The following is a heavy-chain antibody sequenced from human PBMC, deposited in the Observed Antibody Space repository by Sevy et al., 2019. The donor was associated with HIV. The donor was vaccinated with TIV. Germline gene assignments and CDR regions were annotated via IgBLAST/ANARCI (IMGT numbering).Heavy chain of an antibody. CDR3: AKDVYDSSGYYPMGAFDI. V-gene: IGHV3-21*04. CDR2: ISSSSSYI. Sequence: GGSLRLSCAASGFTFSSYSMNWVRQAPGKGLEWVSSISSSSSYIYYADSVKGRFTISRDNSKNTLYLQMNSLRAEDTAVYYCAKDVYDSSGYYPMGAFDIWGQGTLVTVSS. J-gene: IGHJ3*02. CDR1: GFTFSSYS. D-gene: IGHD3-22*01.